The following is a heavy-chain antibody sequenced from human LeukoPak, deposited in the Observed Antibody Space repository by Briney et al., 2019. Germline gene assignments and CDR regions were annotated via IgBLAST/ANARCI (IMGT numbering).Heavy chain of an antibody. V-gene: IGHV4-61*05. CDR2: IYYSGST. J-gene: IGHJ6*03. Sequence: SETLSLTRTVSGGSISSSSYYWGWIRQPPGKGLEWIGYIYYSGSTNYNPSLKSRVTISVDTSKNQFSLKLSSVTAADTAVYYCARMNMDVWGKGTTVTVSS. CDR3: ARMNMDV. CDR1: GGSISSSSYY.